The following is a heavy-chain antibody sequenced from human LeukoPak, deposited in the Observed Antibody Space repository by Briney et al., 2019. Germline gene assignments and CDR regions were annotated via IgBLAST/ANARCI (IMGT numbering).Heavy chain of an antibody. CDR1: GGSISSTSYY. J-gene: IGHJ4*02. Sequence: PSETLSLTCSVSGGSISSTSYYWGWIRQPPGKGLEWIGSVYYSGSTYYNPSFRSRVTISKDTSKNQVSLKLNSATAADTAVYYCARLWYCNGGSCFYFDYWGQGTLVTVSS. CDR3: ARLWYCNGGSCFYFDY. D-gene: IGHD2-15*01. CDR2: VYYSGST. V-gene: IGHV4-39*01.